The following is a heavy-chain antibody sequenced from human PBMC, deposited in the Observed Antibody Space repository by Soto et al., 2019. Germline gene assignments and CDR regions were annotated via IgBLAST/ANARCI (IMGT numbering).Heavy chain of an antibody. Sequence: ASVKVSCKASGYTFTSYGISWVRQAPGQGLEWMGWISAYNGNTNYAQKLQGRVTMTTDTSTSTAYMELRSLRSDDTAVYYCARVPGYSNYWPYFFDYWGQGTLVTVSS. J-gene: IGHJ4*02. D-gene: IGHD4-4*01. CDR2: ISAYNGNT. CDR1: GYTFTSYG. V-gene: IGHV1-18*01. CDR3: ARVPGYSNYWPYFFDY.